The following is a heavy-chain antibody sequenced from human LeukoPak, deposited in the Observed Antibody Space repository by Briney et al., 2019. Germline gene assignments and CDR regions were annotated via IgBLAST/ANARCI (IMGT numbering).Heavy chain of an antibody. V-gene: IGHV4-38-2*02. Sequence: SETLSLTCTVSGYSISSGFYWGWIRQPPGKGLEWIGSIYHSGSTYYNPSLKSRVTISVDTSKNQFSLKLSSVTAADTAVYYCARGSRWELRAIDYWGQGTLVTVSS. J-gene: IGHJ4*02. D-gene: IGHD1-26*01. CDR2: IYHSGST. CDR1: GYSISSGFY. CDR3: ARGSRWELRAIDY.